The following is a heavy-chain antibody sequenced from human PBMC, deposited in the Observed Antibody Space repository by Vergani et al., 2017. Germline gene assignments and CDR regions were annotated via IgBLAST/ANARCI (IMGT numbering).Heavy chain of an antibody. D-gene: IGHD2-21*01. J-gene: IGHJ4*02. CDR3: ARHVPCGDGACLHFDH. V-gene: IGHV5-51*01. Sequence: EVQLVQSGAEVKKPGESLKISCKGSGYSFTSYWIDWVRQMPGKGLEWMGIIYPGDSDTRYSPSFQGQVTISADKSISTAYLQWSSLKASDTAMYYCARHVPCGDGACLHFDHWGQGTQVTVSS. CDR1: GYSFTSYW. CDR2: IYPGDSDT.